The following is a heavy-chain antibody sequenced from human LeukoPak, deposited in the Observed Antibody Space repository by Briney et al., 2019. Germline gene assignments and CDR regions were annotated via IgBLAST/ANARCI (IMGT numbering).Heavy chain of an antibody. D-gene: IGHD4-17*01. CDR2: MNPNSGNT. J-gene: IGHJ4*02. CDR1: GYTFTSYD. V-gene: IGHV1-8*01. CDR3: ARGSKTTVTSPGGY. Sequence: EASVKVSCKASGYTFTSYDINWVRQATGQGLEWMGWMNPNSGNTGYAQKFQGRVTMTRNTSISTAYMELSSLRSEDTAVYYCARGSKTTVTSPGGYWGQGTLVTVSS.